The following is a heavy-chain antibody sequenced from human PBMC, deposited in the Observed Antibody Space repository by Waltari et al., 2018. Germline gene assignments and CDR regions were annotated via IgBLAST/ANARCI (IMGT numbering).Heavy chain of an antibody. D-gene: IGHD1-26*01. Sequence: EVQLVESGGGLVKPGGSLRLSCAASGFTFSNAWMSWVRQAPGKGLEWVGRIKSKTDGGTTDYAAPVKGRFTISRDDSKNTLYLQMNSLKTEDTAVYYCTTVGLLGGSYYEFDYWGQGTLVTVSS. CDR2: IKSKTDGGTT. J-gene: IGHJ4*02. CDR1: GFTFSNAW. CDR3: TTVGLLGGSYYEFDY. V-gene: IGHV3-15*01.